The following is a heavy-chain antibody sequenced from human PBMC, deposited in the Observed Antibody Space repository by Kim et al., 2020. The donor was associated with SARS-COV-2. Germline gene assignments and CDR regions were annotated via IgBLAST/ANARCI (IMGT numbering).Heavy chain of an antibody. Sequence: GGSLRLSCAASGFTFSSYEMNWVRQAPGKGLEWVSYISSSGGTIYYADSVKGRFTISRDNAKNSLYLQMNSLRAEDTAVYYCARDPYSSSYNCYGMDVWGQGTTVTVSS. J-gene: IGHJ6*02. V-gene: IGHV3-48*03. CDR1: GFTFSSYE. CDR3: ARDPYSSSYNCYGMDV. CDR2: ISSSGGTI. D-gene: IGHD6-13*01.